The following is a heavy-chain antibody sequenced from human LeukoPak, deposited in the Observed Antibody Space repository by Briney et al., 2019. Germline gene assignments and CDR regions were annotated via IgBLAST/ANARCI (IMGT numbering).Heavy chain of an antibody. CDR3: ARRFRD. CDR1: GLTFSGFE. V-gene: IGHV3-48*03. D-gene: IGHD5-24*01. Sequence: GGPLRLSCIGSGLTFSGFELNWVRQAPGKGLEWVAYIRHDGSLKTYADSMRGRFTISRDDAKNSLYLQMDSLRVEDTATYYCARRFRDWGRGILVTVSS. J-gene: IGHJ4*02. CDR2: IRHDGSLK.